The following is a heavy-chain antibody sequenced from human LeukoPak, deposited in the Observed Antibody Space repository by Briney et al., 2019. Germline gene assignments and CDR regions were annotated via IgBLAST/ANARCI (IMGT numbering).Heavy chain of an antibody. CDR1: GFTFSSYA. CDR2: ISYDGSNK. J-gene: IGHJ4*02. D-gene: IGHD6-19*01. CDR3: AKGSSGLDY. Sequence: PGGSLRLSCAASGFTFSSYAMSWVRQAPGKGLEWVAVISYDGSNKYYADSVKGRFTISRDNSKNTLYLQMNSLRAEDTAVYYCAKGSSGLDYWGQGTLVTVSS. V-gene: IGHV3-30*18.